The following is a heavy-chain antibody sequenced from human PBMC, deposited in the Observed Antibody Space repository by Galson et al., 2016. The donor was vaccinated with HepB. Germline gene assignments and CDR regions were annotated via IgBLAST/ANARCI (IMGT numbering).Heavy chain of an antibody. J-gene: IGHJ4*02. V-gene: IGHV6-1*01. D-gene: IGHD3-22*01. CDR1: GDSVSRKSAA. CDR3: ARDAKSVDSSGSNLDY. CDR2: TYYRSKWYS. Sequence: AISGDSVSRKSAAWNWIRQSPSRGLEWLGRTYYRSKWYSDYAVSLKSRISINPDTSKNQFSLQLNSVTPEDTAVYYCARDAKSVDSSGSNLDYWGQGTLVTVSS.